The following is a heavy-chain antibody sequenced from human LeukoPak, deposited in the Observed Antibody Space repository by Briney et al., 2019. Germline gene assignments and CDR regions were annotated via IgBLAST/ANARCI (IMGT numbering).Heavy chain of an antibody. CDR2: INPNSGGT. CDR3: AREVHYYDSSGYYYRNWFDP. V-gene: IGHV1-2*02. CDR1: GYTFTGYY. D-gene: IGHD3-22*01. Sequence: EASVKVSCKASGYTFTGYYMHWVRQAPGQGLEWMGWINPNSGGTNYAQKFQGRVTMTRDMSTSTVYMELSSLRSEDTAVYYCAREVHYYDSSGYYYRNWFDPWGQGTLVTVSS. J-gene: IGHJ5*02.